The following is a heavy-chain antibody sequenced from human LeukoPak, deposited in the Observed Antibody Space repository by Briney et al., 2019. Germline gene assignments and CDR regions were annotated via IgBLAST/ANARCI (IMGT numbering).Heavy chain of an antibody. CDR3: ARGEWLLTGYYGMDA. J-gene: IGHJ6*02. CDR1: GGSISSYY. Sequence: PSETLSLTCTVSGGSISSYYWSWIRQPPGKGLEWIGYIYYSGSTNYNPSLKSRVTMSVDTSKNQFSLKLSSVTAADTAVYYCARGEWLLTGYYGMDAWGQGTTVTVSS. V-gene: IGHV4-59*12. D-gene: IGHD3-3*01. CDR2: IYYSGST.